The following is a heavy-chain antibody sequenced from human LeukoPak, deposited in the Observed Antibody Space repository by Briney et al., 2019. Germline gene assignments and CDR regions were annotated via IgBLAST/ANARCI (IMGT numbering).Heavy chain of an antibody. CDR2: INPNSGGT. CDR3: ARGTGYSSGWVSD. Sequence: ASVKVSCKASGYTFTGYYMHWVRQAPGQGLEWMGWINPNSGGTNYAQKFQGRVTMTRDTSINTAYMELSRLRSDDTAVYYCARGTGYSSGWVSDWGQGTLVTVSS. V-gene: IGHV1-2*02. CDR1: GYTFTGYY. D-gene: IGHD6-19*01. J-gene: IGHJ4*02.